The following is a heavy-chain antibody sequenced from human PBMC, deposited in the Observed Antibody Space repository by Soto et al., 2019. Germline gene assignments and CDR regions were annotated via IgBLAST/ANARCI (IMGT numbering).Heavy chain of an antibody. D-gene: IGHD3-16*01. CDR1: GFSFSSYG. CDR3: ARDNFGGGMDV. CDR2: TWSVGTRK. V-gene: IGHV3-33*01. Sequence: QVQLVESGGGVVQPGRSLRLSCAASGFSFSSYGIHWVRQAPGRGLEWVAVTWSVGTRKYYADSVKGRFTIFRDNSKNTVNVQMNSLRAEDTAVYYCARDNFGGGMDVWGQGTTVTVS. J-gene: IGHJ6*02.